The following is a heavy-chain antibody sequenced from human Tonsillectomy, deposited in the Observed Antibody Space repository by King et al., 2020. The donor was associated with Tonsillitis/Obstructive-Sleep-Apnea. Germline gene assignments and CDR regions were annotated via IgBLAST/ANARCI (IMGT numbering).Heavy chain of an antibody. CDR2: ISFDGNQK. J-gene: IGHJ6*02. CDR3: AKDQVGCSSTNCYNYYYGMDV. D-gene: IGHD2-2*02. Sequence: VQLVESGGGVVQPGRSLRLSCAASGFTFSNYGMHWVRQAPGKGLEWVALISFDGNQKNYADSVKGRFTLSRENSKNTLHLQMDSLRTEDTAVYYCAKDQVGCSSTNCYNYYYGMDVWGQGTTVTVSS. CDR1: GFTFSNYG. V-gene: IGHV3-30*18.